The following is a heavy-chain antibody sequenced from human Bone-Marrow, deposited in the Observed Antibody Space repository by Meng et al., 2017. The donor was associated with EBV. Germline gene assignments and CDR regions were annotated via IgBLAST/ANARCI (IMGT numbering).Heavy chain of an antibody. D-gene: IGHD3-10*01. Sequence: QVRLQQVGAGLWKPSETPVPTCAVYGGSFSGYYWSWIRQPPGKGLEWIGEINHSGSTNYNPSLKSRVTISVDTSKNQFSLKLSSVTAADTAVYYCARGFSSMVRGVKPNNWFDPWGQGTLVTVSS. CDR3: ARGFSSMVRGVKPNNWFDP. J-gene: IGHJ5*02. CDR1: GGSFSGYY. CDR2: INHSGST. V-gene: IGHV4-34*01.